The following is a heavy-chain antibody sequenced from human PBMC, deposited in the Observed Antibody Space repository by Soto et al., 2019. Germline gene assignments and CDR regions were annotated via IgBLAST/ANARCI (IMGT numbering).Heavy chain of an antibody. D-gene: IGHD4-17*01. CDR3: ARGLSVTLFDN. J-gene: IGHJ4*02. Sequence: QVQLQESGPGLVKPSQTLSLTCNVSGGSISTGGYYWTWIRQHPGKGLEWIGYIYYSGSTYYNPSLKSRVTISVDTSKNQFSLKLSSVTAADTAVYYCARGLSVTLFDNWGQGTLVTVSS. CDR2: IYYSGST. CDR1: GGSISTGGYY. V-gene: IGHV4-31*03.